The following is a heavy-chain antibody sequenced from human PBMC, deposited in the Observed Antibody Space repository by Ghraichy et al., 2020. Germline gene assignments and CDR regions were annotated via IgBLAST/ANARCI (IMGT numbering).Heavy chain of an antibody. CDR1: GGSFSGYY. V-gene: IGHV4-34*01. J-gene: IGHJ4*02. Sequence: SETLSLTCAVYGGSFSGYYWSWIRQPPGKGLEWIGEINHSGSTNYNPSLKSRVTISVDTSKNQFSLKLSSVTAADTAVYYCARDGTGKPPVWGQGTLVTVSS. D-gene: IGHD1-1*01. CDR2: INHSGST. CDR3: ARDGTGKPPV.